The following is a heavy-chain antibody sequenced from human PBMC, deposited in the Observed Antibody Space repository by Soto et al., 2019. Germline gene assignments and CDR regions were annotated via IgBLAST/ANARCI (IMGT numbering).Heavy chain of an antibody. J-gene: IGHJ6*02. CDR1: GFTFSSYG. D-gene: IGHD6-13*01. CDR3: ARDSREIIAAELRGGYYYYGMDV. CDR2: IWYDGSNK. Sequence: GGSLRLSCAASGFTFSSYGMHWVRQAPGKGLEWVAVIWYDGSNKYYADSVKGRFTISRDNSKNTLYLQMNSLRAEDTAVYYCARDSREIIAAELRGGYYYYGMDVWGQGTTVTVSS. V-gene: IGHV3-33*01.